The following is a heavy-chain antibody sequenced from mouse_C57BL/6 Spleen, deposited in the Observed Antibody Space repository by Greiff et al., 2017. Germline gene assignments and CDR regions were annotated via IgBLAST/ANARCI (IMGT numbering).Heavy chain of an antibody. V-gene: IGHV6-3*01. J-gene: IGHJ4*01. CDR1: GFTFSNYW. CDR3: TEQTMMDY. CDR2: IRLKSDNYAT. D-gene: IGHD1-1*02. Sequence: EVQLVESGGGLVQPGGSMKLSCVASGFTFSNYWMNWVRQSPEKGLEWVAQIRLKSDNYATHYAVSVEGRFTISRDDSKSSVYLQMNNLRAEDTGIYYCTEQTMMDYWGQGTSVTVAS.